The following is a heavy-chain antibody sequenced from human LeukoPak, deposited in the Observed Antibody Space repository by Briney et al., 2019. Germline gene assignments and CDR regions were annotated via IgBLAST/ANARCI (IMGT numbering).Heavy chain of an antibody. CDR3: ARGIMVRGVIITSRWFDP. CDR2: MNPNSGNT. CDR1: GYTFTSYD. J-gene: IGHJ5*02. V-gene: IGHV1-8*01. Sequence: ASVKVSCKASGYTFTSYDINWVRQATGQGLEWMGWMNPNSGNTGYAQKFQGRVTMTRNTSISTAYMELSSLRSEDTAVYYCARGIMVRGVIITSRWFDPWGQGTLVNVSS. D-gene: IGHD3-10*01.